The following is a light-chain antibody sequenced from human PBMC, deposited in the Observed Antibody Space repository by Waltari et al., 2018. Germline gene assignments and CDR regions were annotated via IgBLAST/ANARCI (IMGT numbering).Light chain of an antibody. CDR1: GSDVGFYNY. CDR3: NSYAGSSFCV. CDR2: DVS. Sequence: QSALTQPASVSGSPGQSITISCTGTGSDVGFYNYVSWYQQYPGNAPKVIIYDVSERPAGSSNSLSGSKSGNTASLTISGLQAEDEADYYCNSYAGSSFCVFGGGTKLTVL. J-gene: IGLJ3*02. V-gene: IGLV2-14*01.